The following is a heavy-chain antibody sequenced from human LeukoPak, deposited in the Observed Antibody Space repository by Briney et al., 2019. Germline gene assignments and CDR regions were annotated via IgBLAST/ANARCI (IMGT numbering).Heavy chain of an antibody. CDR3: AREQGYYYGSGSYFLLDV. Sequence: SETLSLTCTVSGGSISSSTYYWGWIRQPPGKGLEWIGSIYYSGSTYNNPSLKSRVTISVDTSKNQFSLKLSSVTAADTAVYYCAREQGYYYGSGSYFLLDVWGQGTTVTVSS. J-gene: IGHJ6*02. V-gene: IGHV4-39*07. D-gene: IGHD3-10*01. CDR1: GGSISSSTYY. CDR2: IYYSGST.